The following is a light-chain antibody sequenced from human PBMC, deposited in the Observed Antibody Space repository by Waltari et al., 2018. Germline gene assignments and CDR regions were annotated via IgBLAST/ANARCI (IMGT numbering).Light chain of an antibody. CDR2: DVS. CDR1: SSDVGGYNY. V-gene: IGLV2-14*03. CDR3: SSFTSSTTPVV. Sequence: QSALTQPASVSGSPGQPITISCTGTSSDVGGYNYVSWYQQHPGKVPKLLIYDVSNRPSGISRRFSGSKSGNTASLNISGLLAEDEGDYYCSSFTSSTTPVVFGGGTKLTVL. J-gene: IGLJ2*01.